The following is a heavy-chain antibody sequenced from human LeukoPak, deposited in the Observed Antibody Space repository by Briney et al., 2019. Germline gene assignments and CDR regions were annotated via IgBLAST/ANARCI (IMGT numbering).Heavy chain of an antibody. CDR3: ARDLGDSSSCLHY. CDR2: IDPSDSYT. V-gene: IGHV5-10-1*01. Sequence: LGESLKISCEVSGYSFTTYWIRWVRQMPGKGLEWMGRIDPSDSYTNYSPSFQGHVTMSADKSIGTAYLQWSSLQASDTAMYYCARDLGDSSSCLHYWGQGTLVTVSS. J-gene: IGHJ4*02. D-gene: IGHD6-13*01. CDR1: GYSFTTYW.